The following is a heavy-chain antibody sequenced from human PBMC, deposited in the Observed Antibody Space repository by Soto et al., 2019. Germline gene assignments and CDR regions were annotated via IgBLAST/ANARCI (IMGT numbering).Heavy chain of an antibody. V-gene: IGHV4-39*07. CDR3: ARVWGGAFDI. CDR2: IYYSGST. D-gene: IGHD3-10*01. J-gene: IGHJ3*02. Sequence: SETLSLTCTVSGGSISSSSYYWGWIRQPPGKGLEWIGSIYYSGSTYYNPSLKSRVTISVDTSKNQFSLKLSSVTAADTAGYYCARVWGGAFDIWGQGTMVT. CDR1: GGSISSSSYY.